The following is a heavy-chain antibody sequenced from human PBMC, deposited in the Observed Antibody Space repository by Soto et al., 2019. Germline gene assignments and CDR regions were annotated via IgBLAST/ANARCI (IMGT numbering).Heavy chain of an antibody. CDR3: ARTGRWLQFEDY. Sequence: GGSLRLSCATSGFTFSDYSMNWVRQAPGKGLEWVSSISSSGNYISSADSVKGRFTISRDNTKSSLNLQMNSLRAEDTAVYYCARTGRWLQFEDYWGQGTLVTVSS. D-gene: IGHD5-12*01. CDR2: ISSSGNYI. V-gene: IGHV3-21*01. J-gene: IGHJ4*02. CDR1: GFTFSDYS.